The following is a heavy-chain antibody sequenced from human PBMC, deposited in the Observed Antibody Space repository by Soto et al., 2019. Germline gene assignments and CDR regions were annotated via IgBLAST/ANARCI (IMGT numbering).Heavy chain of an antibody. V-gene: IGHV4-30-2*01. CDR3: ARGRYCSSTSCSYAFDI. Sequence: SETLSLTCAVSGGSIISGGYCLVCIGQGPWKGLELIGYIYHSGSTYYNPSLKSRVTISVDRSKNQFSLKLSSVTAADTAVYYCARGRYCSSTSCSYAFDIWGQGTMVTVSS. CDR2: IYHSGST. CDR1: GGSIISGGYC. J-gene: IGHJ3*02. D-gene: IGHD2-2*01.